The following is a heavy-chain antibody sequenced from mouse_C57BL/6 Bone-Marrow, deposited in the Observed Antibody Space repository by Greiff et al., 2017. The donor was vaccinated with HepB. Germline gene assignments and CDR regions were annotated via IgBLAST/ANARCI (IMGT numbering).Heavy chain of an antibody. Sequence: EVKLLQSRPGLVNPSPSLSLPCCVPGYSIPSGYYWNWIRQFPGNNMEWLGYIRYDGSNNYNPSLKNRIPITRDTSKNQFFLKLNSVTTEVKATDYRGGTHPASFADWGQGTLVTVSA. CDR2: IRYDGSN. J-gene: IGHJ3*01. CDR1: GYSIPSGYY. V-gene: IGHV3-6*01. CDR3: GGTHPASFAD.